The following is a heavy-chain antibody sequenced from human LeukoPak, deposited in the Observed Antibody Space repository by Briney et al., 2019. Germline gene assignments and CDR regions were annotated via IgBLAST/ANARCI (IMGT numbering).Heavy chain of an antibody. CDR1: GCTFSSSA. V-gene: IGHV3-30*18. Sequence: GGSLRLSCAASGCTFSSSAMHWVRQAPGKGLEWVAVISYDATNKYYADSVKGRFTLSRDNSKNTLYLQTNTLRDEDTAVYYCAKASSNYFYYFEYWGQGTLVTVSS. CDR2: ISYDATNK. CDR3: AKASSNYFYYFEY. D-gene: IGHD2/OR15-2a*01. J-gene: IGHJ4*02.